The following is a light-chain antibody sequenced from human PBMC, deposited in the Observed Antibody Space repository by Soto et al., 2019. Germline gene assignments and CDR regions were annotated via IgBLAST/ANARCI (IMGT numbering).Light chain of an antibody. CDR3: QQYNNYSPT. CDR2: DAS. J-gene: IGKJ1*01. V-gene: IGKV1-5*01. Sequence: DIQMTQSPSTLSAYVGDRVTITCRASQSITNWVAWYQQKPGEAPKLLIYDASNLESGVPSRFSGGGSGTDFTLTVSSLQPDDFATYFCQQYNNYSPTFGQGTKVQV. CDR1: QSITNW.